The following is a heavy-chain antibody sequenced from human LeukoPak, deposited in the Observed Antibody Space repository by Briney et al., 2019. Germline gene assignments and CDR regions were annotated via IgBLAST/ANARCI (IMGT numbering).Heavy chain of an antibody. CDR2: INPSGGST. D-gene: IGHD3-10*01. J-gene: IGHJ4*02. CDR3: ARVAYGSGSYYHFDY. Sequence: ASVKVSCEASGYTFTSYYMHWVRQAPGQGLEWMGIINPSGGSTSYAQKFQGRVTMTRDTSTSTVYMELSSLRSEDTAVYYCARVAYGSGSYYHFDYWGQGTLVTVSS. V-gene: IGHV1-46*01. CDR1: GYTFTSYY.